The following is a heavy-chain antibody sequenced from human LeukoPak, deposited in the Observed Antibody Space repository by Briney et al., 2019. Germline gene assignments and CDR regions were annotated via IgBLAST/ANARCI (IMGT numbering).Heavy chain of an antibody. D-gene: IGHD3-10*01. V-gene: IGHV1-46*01. CDR1: GYNFTSSY. Sequence: ASVKVSCKASGYNFTSSYIHWVRQAPGQGLEWLGIINPSGGFTAYAQKFQGRVTMTSDTSPSTVYMELRSLRSEDTAVYYCARRVRGVVIFSRAQGSFDLWGQGTLVTVSS. CDR2: INPSGGFT. J-gene: IGHJ3*01. CDR3: ARRVRGVVIFSRAQGSFDL.